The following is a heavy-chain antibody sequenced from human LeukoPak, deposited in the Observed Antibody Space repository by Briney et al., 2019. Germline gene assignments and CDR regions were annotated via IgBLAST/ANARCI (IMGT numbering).Heavy chain of an antibody. CDR1: GFTFSSYE. V-gene: IGHV3-48*03. J-gene: IGHJ4*02. D-gene: IGHD2-2*01. Sequence: GGSLRLSCVASGFTFSSYEMIWIRQAPGKGLEWVSYISGSGSTTYYADSVRARFTTSRDNAENSLYLQMNNLRAEDTAIYYCAREREDCSSSSCYEEFDCWGQGTLVTVSS. CDR3: AREREDCSSSSCYEEFDC. CDR2: ISGSGSTT.